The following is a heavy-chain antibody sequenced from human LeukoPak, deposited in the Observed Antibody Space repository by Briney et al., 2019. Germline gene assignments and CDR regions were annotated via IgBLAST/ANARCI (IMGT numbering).Heavy chain of an antibody. CDR1: GFTFSSFT. J-gene: IGHJ4*02. CDR3: ASRGSSGTYYDY. CDR2: ISSNGITT. D-gene: IGHD1-26*01. Sequence: GGSLRLSCAASGFTFSSFTMHWVRQAPGKGLEYVSAISSNGITTYYANSVKGRFTISRDNSKNTLYLQMGSLRPEDMAVYYCASRGSSGTYYDYWGQGTLVTVSP. V-gene: IGHV3-64*01.